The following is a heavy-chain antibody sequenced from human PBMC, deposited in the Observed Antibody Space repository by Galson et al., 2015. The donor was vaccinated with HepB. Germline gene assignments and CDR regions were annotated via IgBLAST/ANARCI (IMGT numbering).Heavy chain of an antibody. J-gene: IGHJ4*02. CDR2: TYHRSRWYY. CDR3: ARAGYLGLLYYFDY. CDR1: GDSVSSDSAA. V-gene: IGHV6-1*01. Sequence: CAISGDSVSSDSAAWNWIRQSPSRGLEWLGRTYHRSRWYYDYAVSVQSRIIINSDTSKNQFSLQLKSVTPEDTAVYYCARAGYLGLLYYFDYWSQGTLVTVSS. D-gene: IGHD2/OR15-2a*01.